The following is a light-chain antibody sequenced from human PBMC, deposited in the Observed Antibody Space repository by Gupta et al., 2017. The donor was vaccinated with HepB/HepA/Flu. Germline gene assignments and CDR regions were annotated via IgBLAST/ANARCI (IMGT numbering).Light chain of an antibody. CDR2: AAS. V-gene: IGKV1-39*01. Sequence: DIKLTQSPSSLSASVGDRVTITCRASQSISSYLNWYQQKPGKAPKLLIYAASSLQSGVPSRVSVSGSGTDFTLNISSLQPEDFATYYCQQSYSIPNTVGQGTELGIK. CDR1: QSISSY. CDR3: QQSYSIPNT. J-gene: IGKJ2*01.